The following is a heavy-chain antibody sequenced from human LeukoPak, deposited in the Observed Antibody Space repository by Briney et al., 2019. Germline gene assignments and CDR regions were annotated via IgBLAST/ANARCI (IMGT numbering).Heavy chain of an antibody. Sequence: SETLSLTCAVSGGSLSSGGYFWGWTRQYPGKGLEWIGCISHSGTSYYNPSLKSRVTISVDTSRSQFSPELSSVTAADTAVYFCARERRDGHNYSDFWGQGALVTVSS. CDR1: GGSLSSGGYF. D-gene: IGHD5-24*01. J-gene: IGHJ4*02. V-gene: IGHV4-31*11. CDR3: ARERRDGHNYSDF. CDR2: ISHSGTS.